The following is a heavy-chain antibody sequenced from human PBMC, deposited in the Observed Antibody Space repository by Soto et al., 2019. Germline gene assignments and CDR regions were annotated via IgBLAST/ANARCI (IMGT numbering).Heavy chain of an antibody. D-gene: IGHD3-10*01. CDR1: GFTFSSYA. CDR3: ASGDPLWIGELLSSFDY. CDR2: ISGSGGST. V-gene: IGHV3-23*01. J-gene: IGHJ4*02. Sequence: GGSLRLSCAASGFTFSSYAMSWVRQAPGKGLEWVSAISGSGGSTYYADSVKGRFTISRDNSKNTLYLQMNSLRAEDTAVYYCASGDPLWIGELLSSFDYWGQGTLVTVSS.